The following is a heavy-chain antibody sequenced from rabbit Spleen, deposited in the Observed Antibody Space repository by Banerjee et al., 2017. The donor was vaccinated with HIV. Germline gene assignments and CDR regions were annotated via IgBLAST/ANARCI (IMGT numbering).Heavy chain of an antibody. CDR2: IYGGSGGST. Sequence: QSLQESGGGLFQPGGPLTLSCTASRFFFGDSYYMCWVRQAPGKGLESIACIYGGSGGSTWYANWAKGRFTISKTSSTTVTLQLTSLTAADTATYFCATNAAVISYLTLWGQGTLVTVS. J-gene: IGHJ4*01. CDR1: RFFFGDSYY. D-gene: IGHD8-1*01. CDR3: ATNAAVISYLTL. V-gene: IGHV1S40*01.